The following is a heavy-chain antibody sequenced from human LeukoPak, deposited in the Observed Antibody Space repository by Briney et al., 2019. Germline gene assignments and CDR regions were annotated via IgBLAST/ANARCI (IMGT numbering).Heavy chain of an antibody. Sequence: GGSLRLSCEASGFIFSGSAMHWVRQASGKGLEWVGRIRSKANSYATAYAASVKGRFTISRDDSKNMAYLQMNSLKTEDTAVYYCTRLGYDSHSWGQGTLVTVSS. V-gene: IGHV3-73*01. J-gene: IGHJ4*02. CDR2: IRSKANSYAT. CDR3: TRLGYDSHS. D-gene: IGHD3-22*01. CDR1: GFIFSGSA.